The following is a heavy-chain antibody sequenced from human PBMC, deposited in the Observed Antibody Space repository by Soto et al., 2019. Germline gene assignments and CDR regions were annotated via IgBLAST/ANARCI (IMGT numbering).Heavy chain of an antibody. Sequence: GGSLRLSCVASGFTFSSYAMSWVRQAPGKGLEWVSAISGSGGSTYYADSVKGRFTISRDNSKNTLYLQMNSLRAEDTAVYYCAKKVSDSYYYYGMDVWGQGTTVTVSS. CDR3: AKKVSDSYYYYGMDV. V-gene: IGHV3-23*01. CDR2: ISGSGGST. CDR1: GFTFSSYA. J-gene: IGHJ6*02. D-gene: IGHD2-21*02.